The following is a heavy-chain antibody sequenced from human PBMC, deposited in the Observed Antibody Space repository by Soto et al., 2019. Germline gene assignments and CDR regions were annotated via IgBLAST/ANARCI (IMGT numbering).Heavy chain of an antibody. CDR1: GGSISSYY. V-gene: IGHV4-59*12. CDR3: ARGSHKLHSYDSSGFYHYVDY. Sequence: PSETLSLTCTVSGGSISSYYWSWIRQPPGKGLEWTGYIYYSGSTNYTPSLERRVTISRDTSKNRFSLKLSSVTAADTAVYYCARGSHKLHSYDSSGFYHYVDYWGQGSLVTVSS. D-gene: IGHD3-22*01. CDR2: IYYSGST. J-gene: IGHJ4*02.